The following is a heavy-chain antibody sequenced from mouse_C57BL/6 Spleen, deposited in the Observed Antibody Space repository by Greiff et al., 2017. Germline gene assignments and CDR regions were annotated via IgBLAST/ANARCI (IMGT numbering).Heavy chain of an antibody. Sequence: QVQLQQPGAELVMPGASVKLSCKASGYTFTSYWMHWVKQRPGQGLEWIGEIDPSDSYTNYNQKFKGKSTLTVDKSSSTAYMQLSSLTSEDSAVYDLARSSLYYGSSYYWYFDVWGTGTTVTVSS. CDR2: IDPSDSYT. J-gene: IGHJ1*03. CDR1: GYTFTSYW. D-gene: IGHD1-1*01. V-gene: IGHV1-69*01. CDR3: ARSSLYYGSSYYWYFDV.